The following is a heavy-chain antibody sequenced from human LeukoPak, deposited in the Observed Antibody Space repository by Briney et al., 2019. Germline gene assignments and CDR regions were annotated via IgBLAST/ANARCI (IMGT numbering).Heavy chain of an antibody. V-gene: IGHV4-34*01. CDR2: INHSGST. D-gene: IGHD3-22*01. J-gene: IGHJ6*03. CDR1: GGSFSGYY. CDR3: ARGYPYYYDSSGPEKYYYYMDV. Sequence: SETLSLTCAVYGGSFSGYYWSWIRQPPGKGLEWSGEINHSGSTNYNPSLKSRVTISVDTSKNQFSLKLSSVTAADTAVYYCARGYPYYYDSSGPEKYYYYMDVWGKGTTVTVSS.